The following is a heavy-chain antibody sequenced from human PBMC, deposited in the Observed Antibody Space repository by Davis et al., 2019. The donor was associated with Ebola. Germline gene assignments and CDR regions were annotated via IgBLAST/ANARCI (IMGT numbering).Heavy chain of an antibody. CDR2: IYHSGST. D-gene: IGHD1/OR15-1a*01. Sequence: PSETLSLTCAVSGGSISSGGYSWSWIRQPPGKGLEWIGYIYHSGSTYYNPSLTSRVTISVDRSKNQFSLKLSSVTAADTAVYYCARVNWNKAEAFDYWGQGTLVTVSS. J-gene: IGHJ4*02. V-gene: IGHV4-30-2*01. CDR1: GGSISSGGYS. CDR3: ARVNWNKAEAFDY.